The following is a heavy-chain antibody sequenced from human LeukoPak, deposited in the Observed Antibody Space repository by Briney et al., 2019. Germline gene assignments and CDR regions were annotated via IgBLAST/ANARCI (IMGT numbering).Heavy chain of an antibody. Sequence: PGGSLRLSCVASGFPFKNDWMTWVRQTSGKGLEWIGRIKSQTDGGTTDYAAPLKGRFTISRDDSKNTLYLQMNSLETEDTGVYYCTIDYDYAWGSFRLAYWGQGALVTVPS. J-gene: IGHJ4*02. CDR3: TIDYDYAWGSFRLAY. CDR2: IKSQTDGGTT. D-gene: IGHD3-16*02. CDR1: GFPFKNDW. V-gene: IGHV3-15*01.